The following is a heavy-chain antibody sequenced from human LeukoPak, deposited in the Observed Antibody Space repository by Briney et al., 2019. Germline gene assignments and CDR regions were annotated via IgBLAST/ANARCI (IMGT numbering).Heavy chain of an antibody. V-gene: IGHV1-2*02. D-gene: IGHD3-22*01. CDR3: ARDRYCYDSSGYHDY. CDR1: GYTFTGYY. CDR2: INPNSGGT. Sequence: ASVKVSCKASGYTFTGYYMHWVRQAPGQGLEWMGWINPNSGGTNYAQKFQGRVTMTRDTSISTAYMELSRLRSDDTAVYYCARDRYCYDSSGYHDYWGQGTLVTVSS. J-gene: IGHJ4*02.